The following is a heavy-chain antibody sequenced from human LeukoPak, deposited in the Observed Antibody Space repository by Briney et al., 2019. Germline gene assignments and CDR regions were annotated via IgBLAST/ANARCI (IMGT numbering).Heavy chain of an antibody. CDR1: GGTFSSYA. V-gene: IGHV1-69*05. Sequence: SVKVSCKASGGTFSSYAISWVRRAPGQGLEGMGGIIPIFGTANYAQKFQGRVTITTDESTSTAYMELSSLRSEDTAVYYRARSVITMVRGVIPYYFDYWGQGTLVTVSS. CDR2: IIPIFGTA. J-gene: IGHJ4*02. D-gene: IGHD3-10*01. CDR3: ARSVITMVRGVIPYYFDY.